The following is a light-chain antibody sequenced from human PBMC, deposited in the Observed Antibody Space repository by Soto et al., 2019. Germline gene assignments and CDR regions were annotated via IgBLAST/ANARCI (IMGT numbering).Light chain of an antibody. Sequence: EIVLTQTPATLALSPGERAPLSCRASQSVSTYLAWYQHKPGQAPRLLIYDASNRATGIPARFSGSGSETDFTLTISSLEPEDFAVYYCQHRSNWPLTFGGGTKVEVK. CDR1: QSVSTY. V-gene: IGKV3-11*01. J-gene: IGKJ4*01. CDR2: DAS. CDR3: QHRSNWPLT.